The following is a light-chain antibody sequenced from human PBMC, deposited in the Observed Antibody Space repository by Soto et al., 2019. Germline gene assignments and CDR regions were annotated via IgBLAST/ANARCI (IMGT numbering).Light chain of an antibody. J-gene: IGLJ2*01. CDR2: ETN. CDR1: SSNIGNNF. V-gene: IGLV1-51*02. Sequence: QSVLTQPPSVSAAPGQKVTISCSGSSSNIGNNFVSWYQHLPGTAPKLLMYETNKPPSGIPDRLSGSKSGTSATLGITELQTGDEADYECGKWEISLCGVVLGGGTKVTVL. CDR3: GKWEISLCGVV.